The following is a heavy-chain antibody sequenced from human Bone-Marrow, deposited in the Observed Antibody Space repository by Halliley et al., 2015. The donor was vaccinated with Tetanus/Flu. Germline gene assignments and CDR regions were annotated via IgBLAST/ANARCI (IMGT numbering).Heavy chain of an antibody. V-gene: IGHV3-15*01. J-gene: IGHJ4*02. CDR3: TSSSVIAWYYFHF. D-gene: IGHD6-6*01. Sequence: GRIKSKTDGEATDYAAPVKGRFSISRDDSKNTLFLQMKSLRAEDTAVYYCTSSSVIAWYYFHFWGQGTLVTVSS. CDR2: IKSKTDGEAT.